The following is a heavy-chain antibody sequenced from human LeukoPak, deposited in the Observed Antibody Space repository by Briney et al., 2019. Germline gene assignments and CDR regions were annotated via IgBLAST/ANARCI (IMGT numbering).Heavy chain of an antibody. V-gene: IGHV1-2*04. CDR3: ARGGLLWFGEPHWFDP. CDR2: INPNSGGT. D-gene: IGHD3-10*01. Sequence: GASVKVSCKASGYTFTGYYMHWVRQAPGQGLEWMGWINPNSGGTNYAQKFQGWVTMTRDTSIGTAYMELSRLRSDDTAVYYCARGGLLWFGEPHWFDPWGQGTLVTVSS. J-gene: IGHJ5*02. CDR1: GYTFTGYY.